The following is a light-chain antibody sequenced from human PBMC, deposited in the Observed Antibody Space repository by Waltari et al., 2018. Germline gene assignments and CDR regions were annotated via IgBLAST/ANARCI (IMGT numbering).Light chain of an antibody. CDR1: KLGDKY. J-gene: IGLJ2*01. V-gene: IGLV3-1*01. Sequence: SYEVTQPPSVSVSPGQTASITCSGDKLGDKYVCWYQQKRGQSPVVVIYQDNKRPSGIPERFSGSNSGNTATLTISGTQAMDEADYYCQAWDTSTVVFGGGTKLTVL. CDR2: QDN. CDR3: QAWDTSTVV.